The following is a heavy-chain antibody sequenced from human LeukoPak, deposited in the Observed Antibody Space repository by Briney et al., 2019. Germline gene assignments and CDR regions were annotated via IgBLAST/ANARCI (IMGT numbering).Heavy chain of an antibody. V-gene: IGHV3-23*01. Sequence: GGSLRLSCAASGFTFSSYAMSWARQAPGKGLEWVSAISGSGGSTYYADSVKGRFTISRDNAKNSLYLQMNSLRAEDTAVYYCARETPYYYDSSGYPYYFDYWGQGTLVTVSS. D-gene: IGHD3-22*01. J-gene: IGHJ4*02. CDR3: ARETPYYYDSSGYPYYFDY. CDR2: ISGSGGST. CDR1: GFTFSSYA.